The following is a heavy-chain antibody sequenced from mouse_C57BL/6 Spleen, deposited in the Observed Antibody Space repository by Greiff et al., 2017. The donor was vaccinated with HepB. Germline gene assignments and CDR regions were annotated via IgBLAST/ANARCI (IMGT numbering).Heavy chain of an antibody. D-gene: IGHD4-1*01. Sequence: VQLQQSGPELVKPGASVKISCKASGYTFTDYYMNWVKQSHGKSLEWIGDINPNNGGTSYNQKFKGKATLTVDKSSSTAYMELRSLTSEDSAVYYCASWDSYWYFDVWGTGTTVTVSS. CDR3: ASWDSYWYFDV. CDR1: GYTFTDYY. J-gene: IGHJ1*03. V-gene: IGHV1-26*01. CDR2: INPNNGGT.